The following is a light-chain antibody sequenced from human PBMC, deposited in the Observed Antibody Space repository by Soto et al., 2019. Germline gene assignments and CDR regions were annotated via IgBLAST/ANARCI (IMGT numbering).Light chain of an antibody. CDR1: QSVSSSY. V-gene: IGKV3-20*01. Sequence: EIVLTQSPGTLPLSPGERATLSCRASQSVSSSYLVWYQQKPGQAPRPHIYGASSRATGIPDRFSGSGSGTDFTLTISRLEAEDFAVYYCQQYGSSPFTFGQGTKLEIK. CDR3: QQYGSSPFT. J-gene: IGKJ2*01. CDR2: GAS.